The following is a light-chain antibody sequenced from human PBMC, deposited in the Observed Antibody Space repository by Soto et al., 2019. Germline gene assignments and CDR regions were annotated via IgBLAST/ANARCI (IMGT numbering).Light chain of an antibody. V-gene: IGKV1-39*01. CDR3: QQSYSTPRT. CDR2: AAS. Sequence: DIQMTQSPSSLSASVGDRVTITCRASQSISSYLNWYQQKPGKAPKLLIYAASSLQSGVPSRFSGSGSGTDFTLTISSLLPEDFATYHCQQSYSTPRTFGQGTKVEIK. J-gene: IGKJ1*01. CDR1: QSISSY.